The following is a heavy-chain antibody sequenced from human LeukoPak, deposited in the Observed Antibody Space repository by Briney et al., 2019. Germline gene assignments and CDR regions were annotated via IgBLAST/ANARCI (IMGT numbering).Heavy chain of an antibody. CDR2: IIPNNGGT. D-gene: IGHD2-2*02. Sequence: ASVKVSCKTSGYTFTSYYMHWVRQAPGQGLEWMGWIIPNNGGTNYAQKLQGRVTMTTDTSTSTAYMELRSLRSDDTAVYYCARGGGSRDIVVVPAAIWFDPWGQGTLVTVSS. CDR1: GYTFTSYY. J-gene: IGHJ5*02. V-gene: IGHV1-18*04. CDR3: ARGGGSRDIVVVPAAIWFDP.